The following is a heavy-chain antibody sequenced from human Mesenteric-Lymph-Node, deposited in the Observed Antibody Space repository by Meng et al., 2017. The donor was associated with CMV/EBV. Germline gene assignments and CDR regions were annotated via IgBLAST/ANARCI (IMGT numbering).Heavy chain of an antibody. Sequence: GESLKISCAASGFTFSSYWMSWVRQAPGKGLEWVANIKQDGSEKYYVDSVKGRFTISRDNAKNSLYLQMNSLRAEDTAVYYCARVAEGYCTSTNCRYYYGMDVWGQGTTVTVSS. CDR3: ARVAEGYCTSTNCRYYYGMDV. J-gene: IGHJ6*02. CDR1: GFTFSSYW. D-gene: IGHD2-2*01. V-gene: IGHV3-7*01. CDR2: IKQDGSEK.